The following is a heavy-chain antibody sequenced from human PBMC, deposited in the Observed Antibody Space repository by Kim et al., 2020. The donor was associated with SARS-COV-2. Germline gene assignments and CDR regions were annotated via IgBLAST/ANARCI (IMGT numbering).Heavy chain of an antibody. CDR2: INPNSGGT. CDR3: ARDRRKRYCSSTSSSVEIDY. V-gene: IGHV1-2*04. D-gene: IGHD2-2*01. Sequence: ASVKVSCKASGFTFTGYYMHWVRQAPGQGLEWMGWINPNSGGTNYAQKFQGWVTMTRDTSISTAYMELSRLRSDDTAVYYCARDRRKRYCSSTSSSVEIDYWGQGTLVTVSS. CDR1: GFTFTGYY. J-gene: IGHJ4*02.